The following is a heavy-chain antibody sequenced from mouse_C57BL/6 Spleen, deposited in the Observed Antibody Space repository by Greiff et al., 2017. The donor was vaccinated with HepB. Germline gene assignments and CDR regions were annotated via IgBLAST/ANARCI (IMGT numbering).Heavy chain of an antibody. Sequence: QVQLQQSGPELVKPGASVKISCKASGYAFSSSWMNWVKQRPGKGLEWIGRIYPGDGDTNYNGKFKGKATLTADKSSSTAYMQLSSLTSEDSAVYFCATYYGSSFYYARDYWGQGTSVTVSS. CDR1: GYAFSSSW. CDR2: IYPGDGDT. V-gene: IGHV1-82*01. D-gene: IGHD1-1*01. J-gene: IGHJ4*01. CDR3: ATYYGSSFYYARDY.